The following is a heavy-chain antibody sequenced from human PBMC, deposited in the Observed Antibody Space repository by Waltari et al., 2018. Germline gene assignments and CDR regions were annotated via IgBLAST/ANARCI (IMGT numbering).Heavy chain of an antibody. V-gene: IGHV4-34*01. J-gene: IGHJ4*02. D-gene: IGHD3-3*02. CDR2: INQSGST. Sequence: QVQLQQWGAGLLKPSETLSLTCAVYGGSFSGYYWSWIRQPSGKGLEGIGEINQSGSTNYNPSLKSRVTISVDTSKNQFTLKLSSVTAADTAVYYCARHLWQGLLREDYFDYWGQGTLVTVSS. CDR1: GGSFSGYY. CDR3: ARHLWQGLLREDYFDY.